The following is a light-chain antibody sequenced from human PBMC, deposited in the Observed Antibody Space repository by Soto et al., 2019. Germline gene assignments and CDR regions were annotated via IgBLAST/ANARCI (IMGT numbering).Light chain of an antibody. CDR1: QSVSNY. CDR3: QQYGGSPQT. V-gene: IGKV3-20*01. CDR2: GAS. Sequence: EIVLTQSPGTLSLSPGERATLSCRASQSVSNYLAWYQQKPGQAPRLLIYGASRRATVIPDRFSGSGSGTDFTFTISRLEPEDFAVYYCQQYGGSPQTFGQGANVEGK. J-gene: IGKJ1*01.